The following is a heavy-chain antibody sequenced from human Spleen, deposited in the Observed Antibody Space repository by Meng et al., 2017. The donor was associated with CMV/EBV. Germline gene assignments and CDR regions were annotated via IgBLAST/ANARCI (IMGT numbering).Heavy chain of an antibody. CDR1: GGSISSYY. CDR2: IYYSGST. Sequence: SETLSLTCTVSGGSISSYYWSWIRQPPGKGLEWIGYIYYSGSTNYNPSLKSRVTISVDTSKNQFSLKLSSVTAADTAVYYCAKDRVPAAIVTVIGYWGQGTLVTVSS. D-gene: IGHD2-2*01. CDR3: AKDRVPAAIVTVIGY. V-gene: IGHV4-59*01. J-gene: IGHJ4*02.